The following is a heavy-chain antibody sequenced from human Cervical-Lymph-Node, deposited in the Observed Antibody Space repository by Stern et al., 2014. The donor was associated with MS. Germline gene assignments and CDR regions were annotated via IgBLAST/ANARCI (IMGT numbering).Heavy chain of an antibody. V-gene: IGHV4-31*03. CDR2: ISHTGRT. Sequence: VQLVQSGPGLVKPSQTLSLTCTVSGGSIRSGGYYWSWIRQHPGKGLEWIGYISHTGRTPYNPSLTRRVTISVATSKQQFPLKLSAVTAADTAVYYCARVPSSWQNWFDPWGQGTLVTVSS. CDR1: GGSIRSGGYY. D-gene: IGHD6-13*01. CDR3: ARVPSSWQNWFDP. J-gene: IGHJ5*02.